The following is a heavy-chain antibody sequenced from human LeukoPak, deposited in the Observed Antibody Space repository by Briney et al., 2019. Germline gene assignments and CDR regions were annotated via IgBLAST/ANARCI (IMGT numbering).Heavy chain of an antibody. J-gene: IGHJ6*03. Sequence: SVRVSCKASGGTFRSYVFSWVRQAPGQGLEWMGGIVPLFDSTNYAQQFQGRVTITAGESTSTVFMDLRSITYEDTAAYYCAEAPYYCGSTTYYYYYMDVWGNGTTVTVSS. CDR3: AEAPYYCGSTTYYYYYMDV. CDR1: GGTFRSYV. D-gene: IGHD1-26*01. CDR2: IVPLFDST. V-gene: IGHV1-69*01.